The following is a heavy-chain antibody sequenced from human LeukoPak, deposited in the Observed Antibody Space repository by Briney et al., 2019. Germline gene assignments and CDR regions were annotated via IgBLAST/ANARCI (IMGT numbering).Heavy chain of an antibody. J-gene: IGHJ4*02. CDR1: EFTFSSYN. CDR2: ISGSGGST. Sequence: GGSLRLSCAASEFTFSSYNMNWVRQAPGKGLDWVSSISGSGGSTYYADSVKGRFTISRDNSKNTLYLQMNSLRAEDTAVYYCAKLSGGGYSYGYTATFDYWGQGTLVTVSS. V-gene: IGHV3-23*01. CDR3: AKLSGGGYSYGYTATFDY. D-gene: IGHD5-18*01.